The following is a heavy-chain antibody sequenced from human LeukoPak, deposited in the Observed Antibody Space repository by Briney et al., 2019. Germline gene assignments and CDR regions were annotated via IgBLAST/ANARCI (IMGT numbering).Heavy chain of an antibody. Sequence: GGSLRLSCAASGYTFSSYEMNWVRQAPGKGLQWVSYISSSGSTIYYADSVKGRFTISRDNAKNSLYLQMNSLRAEDTAVYYCARSNFLYYFDYWGQGTLVTVSS. CDR1: GYTFSSYE. J-gene: IGHJ4*02. D-gene: IGHD4/OR15-4a*01. CDR3: ARSNFLYYFDY. CDR2: ISSSGSTI. V-gene: IGHV3-48*03.